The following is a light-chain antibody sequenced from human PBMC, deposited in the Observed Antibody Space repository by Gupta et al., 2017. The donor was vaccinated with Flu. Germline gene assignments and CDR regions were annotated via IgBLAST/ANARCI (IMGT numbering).Light chain of an antibody. V-gene: IGKV1-39*01. CDR2: AAS. CDR1: HRISVH. J-gene: IGKJ1*01. Sequence: IHMTLSPSSLSASVGVTVTLTCRASHRISVHLNWYQPQPGKAPKLLIYAASSLQSGVSSRFSGDGSGTDFTLTISSLQPEDFATYYGHQSYTNPLAFGQGTKVEVK. CDR3: HQSYTNPLA.